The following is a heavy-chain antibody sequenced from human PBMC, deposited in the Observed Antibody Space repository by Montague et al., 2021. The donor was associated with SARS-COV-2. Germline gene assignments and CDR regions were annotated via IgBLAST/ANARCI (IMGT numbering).Heavy chain of an antibody. CDR1: GFIFSSYE. CDR3: ARAGEDYYYDSSGFLY. J-gene: IGHJ4*02. CDR2: ISNSGDTK. Sequence: SLRLSCPASGFIFSSYEMSWVRQAPGKGLEWVSYISNSGDTKYYADSVKGRFTISRDNAKNSLYLQMSSLRAEDTAVYYCARAGEDYYYDSSGFLYWGQGILVTVSS. D-gene: IGHD3-22*01. V-gene: IGHV3-48*03.